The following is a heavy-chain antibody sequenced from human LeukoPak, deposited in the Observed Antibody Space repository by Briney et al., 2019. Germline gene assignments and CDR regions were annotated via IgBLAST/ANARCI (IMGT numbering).Heavy chain of an antibody. Sequence: GASVKVSCKASGYTFTSYGISWVRQAPGQGLEWMGWISAYSGGTNYAQKFQGRVTMTRDTSISTAYMELRLLRSDDTAVYYCARDVFDPWGQGTLVTVSS. J-gene: IGHJ5*02. CDR3: ARDVFDP. CDR1: GYTFTSYG. CDR2: ISAYSGGT. V-gene: IGHV1-18*01.